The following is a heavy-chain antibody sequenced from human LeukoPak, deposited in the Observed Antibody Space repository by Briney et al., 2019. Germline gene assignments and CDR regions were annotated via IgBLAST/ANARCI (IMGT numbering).Heavy chain of an antibody. V-gene: IGHV3-48*03. CDR2: ISTSSSTI. CDR3: ARAVVVAATQDY. J-gene: IGHJ4*02. D-gene: IGHD2-15*01. Sequence: GGSLRLSCTASGFTLSNYEMTWVRQAPGKGLEWLSYISTSSSTIYFADSVKGRFTISRDNAKNSLYLQMDSLRAEDTAVYYCARAVVVAATQDYWGQGTLVTVSS. CDR1: GFTLSNYE.